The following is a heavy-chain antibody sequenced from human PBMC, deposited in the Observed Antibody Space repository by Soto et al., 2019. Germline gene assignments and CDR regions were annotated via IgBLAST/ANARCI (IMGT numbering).Heavy chain of an antibody. CDR3: ARDRGGSYSHFDY. V-gene: IGHV4-59*01. J-gene: IGHJ4*02. CDR1: GGSISSYF. CDR2: IFYSGST. D-gene: IGHD1-26*01. Sequence: QVQLQESGPGLVKTSETLSLTCSVSGGSISSYFWSWVRQPPGKGLEWIGYIFYSGSTNYNHSFKSLVTMSVDTSKNQFSLNLSSVTAADTAVYYCARDRGGSYSHFDYWGQGALVTVSS.